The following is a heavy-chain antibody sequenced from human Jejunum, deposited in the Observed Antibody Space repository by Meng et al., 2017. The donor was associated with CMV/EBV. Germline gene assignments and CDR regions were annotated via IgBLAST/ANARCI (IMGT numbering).Heavy chain of an antibody. CDR2: VYYSGST. J-gene: IGHJ6*02. V-gene: IGHV4-30-4*08. Sequence: SSGDYEWNWIRQPPGKGLEWIGNVYYSGSTHYNPSLKSRVSISVDTSKNQFSLKLSSVTAADTAVYYCAREEQYYYDSSSYGMDVWGQGTTVTVSS. CDR3: AREEQYYYDSSSYGMDV. D-gene: IGHD3-22*01. CDR1: SSGDYE.